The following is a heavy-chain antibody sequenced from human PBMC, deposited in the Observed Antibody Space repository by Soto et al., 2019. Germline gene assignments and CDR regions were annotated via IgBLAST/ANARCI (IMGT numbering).Heavy chain of an antibody. CDR3: AKDRVGYCSSTSCSLTDY. CDR1: GFTFSSYS. J-gene: IGHJ4*02. D-gene: IGHD2-2*01. CDR2: ISSSSSYI. Sequence: EVQLVESGGGLVKPGGSLRLSCAASGFTFSSYSMNWVRQAPGKGLEWVSSISSSSSYIYYADSVKGRFTISRDNSKNTLYLQMNSLRAEDTAVYYCAKDRVGYCSSTSCSLTDYWGQGTLVTVSS. V-gene: IGHV3-21*04.